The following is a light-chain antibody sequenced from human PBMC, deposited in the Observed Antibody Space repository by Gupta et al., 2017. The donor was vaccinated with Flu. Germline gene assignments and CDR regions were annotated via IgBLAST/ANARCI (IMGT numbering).Light chain of an antibody. J-gene: IGLJ2*01. V-gene: IGLV2-14*01. Sequence: QSALTQPASVPGSPGPSITIPCPGSSGDLGGYNYVSWYPQHPGKAPKLILFEVSNRPSGVSNRFSGSKSGNTASLTISGLQAEDEADYYCTSYTNTNALVVFGGGTKLTVL. CDR2: EVS. CDR3: TSYTNTNALVV. CDR1: SGDLGGYNY.